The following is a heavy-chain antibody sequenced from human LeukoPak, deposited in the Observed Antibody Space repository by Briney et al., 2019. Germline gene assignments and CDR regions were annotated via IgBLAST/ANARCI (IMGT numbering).Heavy chain of an antibody. V-gene: IGHV3-7*01. CDR1: GFTFNRDW. CDR3: ARGQVHGDYPRVFDH. D-gene: IGHD4-17*01. Sequence: PGGSLRLSCTASGFTFNRDWTAWDRQAPGKGLEWVANIKEDGSEKNYVDSVKGRFTISRDNSENTLYLQMNSLRPDDTAMYHCARGQVHGDYPRVFDHWGQGALVTVSS. CDR2: IKEDGSEK. J-gene: IGHJ4*02.